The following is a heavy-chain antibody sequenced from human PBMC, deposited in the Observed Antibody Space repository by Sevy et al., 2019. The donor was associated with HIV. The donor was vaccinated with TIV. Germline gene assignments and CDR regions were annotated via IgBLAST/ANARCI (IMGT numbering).Heavy chain of an antibody. D-gene: IGHD3-16*01. CDR2: IYGSGST. V-gene: IGHV4-4*07. J-gene: IGHJ4*02. CDR3: AREAKLGAPLGY. Sequence: SEILSLTCTVSGGSISLYYWSWIRQPAGKGLEWIGHIYGSGSTSYNPSLKSRVTMSVDTSQNQISLKLTSATAADTAVYYCAREAKLGAPLGYWGQGTLVTVSS. CDR1: GGSISLYY.